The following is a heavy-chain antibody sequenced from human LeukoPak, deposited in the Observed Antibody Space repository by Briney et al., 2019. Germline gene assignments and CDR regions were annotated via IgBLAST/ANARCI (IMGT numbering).Heavy chain of an antibody. V-gene: IGHV3-23*01. D-gene: IGHD6-19*01. CDR1: GFTFSSAA. Sequence: PGGSLRLSCAASGFTFSSAAMSWVVPAPPQGLAWVSAISGSDDRTYYEVSLKVRFSISRDNPKTTLYLQMSSLRAEDTAVYYCAKARGGCQPAGNWGQGTLVTVSS. CDR2: ISGSDDRT. J-gene: IGHJ4*02. CDR3: AKARGGCQPAGN.